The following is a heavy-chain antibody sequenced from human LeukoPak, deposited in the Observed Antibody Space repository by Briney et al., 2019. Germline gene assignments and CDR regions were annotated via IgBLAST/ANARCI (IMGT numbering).Heavy chain of an antibody. CDR2: IYYSGTS. CDR3: ARAKIDRASGSSYPFDY. V-gene: IGHV4-31*03. D-gene: IGHD3-10*01. Sequence: PSETLSLTCTVSGDSISSRDYYWSWIRQHPGKGLEWLGYIYYSGTSDYNLSLERGVTISVDTSKNQFSLKMSSVTAADTAVYYCARAKIDRASGSSYPFDYWGQGTLVTVSS. J-gene: IGHJ4*02. CDR1: GDSISSRDYY.